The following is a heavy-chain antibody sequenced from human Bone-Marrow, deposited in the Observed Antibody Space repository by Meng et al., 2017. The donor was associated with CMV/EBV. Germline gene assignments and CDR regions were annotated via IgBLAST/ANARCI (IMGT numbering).Heavy chain of an antibody. CDR2: INHSGST. V-gene: IGHV4-34*01. Sequence: SETLSLTCAVYGGSFSGYYWSWIRQPPGKGLEWIGEINHSGSTNYNPSLKSRVTISVDTSKNQFSLKLSSVTAADTAVYYCAREVYYYDSSGYVDWGQGKLVNVDS. CDR3: AREVYYYDSSGYVD. CDR1: GGSFSGYY. D-gene: IGHD3-22*01. J-gene: IGHJ4*02.